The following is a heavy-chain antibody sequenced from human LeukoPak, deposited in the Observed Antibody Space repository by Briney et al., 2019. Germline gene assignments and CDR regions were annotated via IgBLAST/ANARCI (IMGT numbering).Heavy chain of an antibody. V-gene: IGHV3-23*01. D-gene: IGHD3-16*01. CDR1: GFTFSSYA. J-gene: IGHJ3*02. CDR2: MSGIGGDT. Sequence: QPGGSLRLSCAASGFTFSSYAMSWVRQAPGKGLEWVSFMSGIGGDTYYADSVKGRFTTSRDDSKNTLYLHMTSLRPEDTAVYYCAKDGGPGRGAFDIWGQGTVVIVSS. CDR3: AKDGGPGRGAFDI.